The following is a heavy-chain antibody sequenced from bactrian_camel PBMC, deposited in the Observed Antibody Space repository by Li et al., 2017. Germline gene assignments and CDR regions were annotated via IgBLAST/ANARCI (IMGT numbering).Heavy chain of an antibody. J-gene: IGHJ4*01. CDR2: IFPNADAT. Sequence: HVQLVESGGGSVQAGGSLRLSCTASGHTYNFDYITWFRQAPGKEREAVACIFPNADATYVAGSVKGRFTISKDNAKNTLYLQMNSLKPEDTAMYYCAARPCGSWSRFVYEYNHWGQGTQVTVS. D-gene: IGHD6*01. CDR3: AARPCGSWSRFVYEYNH. V-gene: IGHV3S63*01. CDR1: GHTYNFDY.